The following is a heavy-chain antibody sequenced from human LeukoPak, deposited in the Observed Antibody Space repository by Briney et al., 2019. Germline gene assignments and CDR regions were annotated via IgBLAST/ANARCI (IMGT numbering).Heavy chain of an antibody. V-gene: IGHV3-7*03. CDR2: IRQDGNEK. CDR1: GFTFSNYW. CDR3: ASGRFLEWLLVDYFDY. J-gene: IGHJ4*02. Sequence: GGSLRLSCAASGFTFSNYWMSWVRQAPGKGLEWVANIRQDGNEKYYVDSVKGRFTISRDNAKISLYLQMNSLRAEDTAIYYCASGRFLEWLLVDYFDYWGQGTLVTVSS. D-gene: IGHD3-3*01.